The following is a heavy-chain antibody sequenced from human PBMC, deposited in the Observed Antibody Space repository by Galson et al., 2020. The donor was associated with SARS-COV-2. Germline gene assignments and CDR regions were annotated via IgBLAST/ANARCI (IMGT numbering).Heavy chain of an antibody. CDR1: GYTFTGYF. D-gene: IGHD1-1*01. V-gene: IGHV1-2*02. Sequence: ASVKVSCKASGYTFTGYFMHWVRQAPGQGLEWMGWINPNSGTTNYARKFQGRVTMTRDTSISTAYMEVSRLTSDDTALYYCARDGRWSLKQLETVHYYGMDVCGQGTTVAVSS. J-gene: IGHJ6*02. CDR2: INPNSGTT. CDR3: ARDGRWSLKQLETVHYYGMDV.